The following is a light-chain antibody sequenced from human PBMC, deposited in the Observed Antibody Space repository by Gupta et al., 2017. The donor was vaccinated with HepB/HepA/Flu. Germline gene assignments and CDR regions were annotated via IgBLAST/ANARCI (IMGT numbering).Light chain of an antibody. V-gene: IGLV2-23*02. CDR2: EVT. CDR1: SNDVGAYSF. CDR3: CSYVGSSTVV. J-gene: IGLJ2*01. Sequence: QSALTQPASVSGSPGQAITIYCPGTSNDVGAYSFVTWYQHHPDKAPELMIYEVTKRPSGVSNRFSGSKSGNTASLTISGLQPEDEADYYCCSYVGSSTVVFGGGTKLTVL.